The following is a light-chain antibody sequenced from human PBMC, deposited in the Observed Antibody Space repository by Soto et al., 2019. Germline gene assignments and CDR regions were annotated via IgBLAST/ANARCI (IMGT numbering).Light chain of an antibody. J-gene: IGKJ4*01. CDR2: AVS. CDR1: QGTGSY. V-gene: IGKV1-9*01. Sequence: EMQLTQSPSFLSASVGDRVTITCRASQGTGSYLAWYQQKPGKAPRLLIYAVSTLQSGVPSRFSGSGSGTEFPLTISSLQPEDFATYCCQHLNSYPLTFGGGTRVEIK. CDR3: QHLNSYPLT.